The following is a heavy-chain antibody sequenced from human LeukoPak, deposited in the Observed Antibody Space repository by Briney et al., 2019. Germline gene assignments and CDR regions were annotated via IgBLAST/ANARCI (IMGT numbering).Heavy chain of an antibody. V-gene: IGHV1-69*05. Sequence: SVKVSCKASGGTFSSYAISWVRQAPGQGLEWMGGIIPIFGTANYAQKFQGRVTITTDESTSTAYMELSSLRSEDTAVYYCARDGQQTPVAGTNWSDPWGQGTLVTVSS. CDR3: ARDGQQTPVAGTNWSDP. D-gene: IGHD6-19*01. CDR1: GGTFSSYA. CDR2: IIPIFGTA. J-gene: IGHJ5*02.